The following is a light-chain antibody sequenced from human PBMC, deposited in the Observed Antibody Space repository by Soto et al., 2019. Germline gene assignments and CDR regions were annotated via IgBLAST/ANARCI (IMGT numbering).Light chain of an antibody. J-gene: IGLJ3*02. V-gene: IGLV1-51*02. Sequence: QSVLTQPPSVSAAPGQEVTISCSGSSSNIGIDFVSWYQHLPGTAPKLLIYEDNKRPSWIPDRFSGSKSGTLATLVITGLQTGDEADYYCGAWDISPSGGVFGGGTKLTVL. CDR1: SSNIGIDF. CDR3: GAWDISPSGGV. CDR2: EDN.